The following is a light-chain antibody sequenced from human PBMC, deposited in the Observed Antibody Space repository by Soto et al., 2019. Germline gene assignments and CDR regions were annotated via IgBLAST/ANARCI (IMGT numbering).Light chain of an antibody. CDR1: QTFGSNF. Sequence: EIVLTQSPGTLSLSPGERATLSCRASQTFGSNFLAWYQQKPGQAPRLLIYGTSSSATGVPDRFSGSGSGADFTLTISRLEPEDSAVYFCHQYASSPITFGGGTKVEIK. CDR2: GTS. CDR3: HQYASSPIT. V-gene: IGKV3-20*01. J-gene: IGKJ4*01.